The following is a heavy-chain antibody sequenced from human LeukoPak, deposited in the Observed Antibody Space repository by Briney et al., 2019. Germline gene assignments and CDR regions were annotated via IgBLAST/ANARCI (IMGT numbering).Heavy chain of an antibody. CDR2: ISAYNGNT. Sequence: ASVKVSCKASGYKFTSFGINWVRQAPGQGLEWMGWISAYNGNTNFAQKFQGRVTMTTDTSTTTAHMELRSLTSDDTAVYYCARGIMIRGVIDFEIRGQGTPVIVSS. CDR1: GYKFTSFG. CDR3: ARGIMIRGVIDFEI. V-gene: IGHV1-18*01. D-gene: IGHD3-10*01. J-gene: IGHJ4*02.